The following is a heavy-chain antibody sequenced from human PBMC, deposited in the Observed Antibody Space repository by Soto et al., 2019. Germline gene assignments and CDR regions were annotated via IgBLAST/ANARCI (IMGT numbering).Heavy chain of an antibody. D-gene: IGHD2-21*02. V-gene: IGHV3-30*18. Sequence: QVQLVESGGGMVQPGRSLRLSCTVSGFTFSTYDMHWVRQAPGKGLEWVAVVSYDAGYKNYADSVKGRFTISRDNSKNTLYLQMNSLRPEDTVVYYCAKVSISKSSAVTFDSWGQGTLVTVSS. J-gene: IGHJ4*02. CDR2: VSYDAGYK. CDR1: GFTFSTYD. CDR3: AKVSISKSSAVTFDS.